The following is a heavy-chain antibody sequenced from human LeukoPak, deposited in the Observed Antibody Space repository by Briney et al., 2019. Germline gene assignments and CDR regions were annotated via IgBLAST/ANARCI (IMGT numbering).Heavy chain of an antibody. Sequence: GGSLRLSCAASGFTFSSYGMHWVRQAPGKGLEWVAVISYEGSNKYYADSVKGRFTISRDNSRNTLYLQMNSLRAEDTAVYYCARRGGPVTDDAFDIWGQGTMVTVSS. J-gene: IGHJ3*02. D-gene: IGHD2-21*02. V-gene: IGHV3-30*03. CDR1: GFTFSSYG. CDR2: ISYEGSNK. CDR3: ARRGGPVTDDAFDI.